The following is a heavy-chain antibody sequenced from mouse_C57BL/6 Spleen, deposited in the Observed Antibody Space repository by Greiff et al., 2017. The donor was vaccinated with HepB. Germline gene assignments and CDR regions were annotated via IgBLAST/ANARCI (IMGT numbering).Heavy chain of an antibody. J-gene: IGHJ4*01. CDR2: ISSGSSTI. V-gene: IGHV5-17*01. CDR1: GFTFSDYG. CDR3: AREVPLAMDY. Sequence: EVQLQQSGGGLVKPGGSLKLSCAASGFTFSDYGMHWVRQAPEKGLEWVAYISSGSSTIYYADTVKGRFTISRDNAKNTLFLQMTSLRSEDTAMYYCAREVPLAMDYWGQGTSVTVSS.